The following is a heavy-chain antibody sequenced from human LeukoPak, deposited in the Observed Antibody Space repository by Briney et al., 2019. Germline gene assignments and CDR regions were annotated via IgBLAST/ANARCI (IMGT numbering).Heavy chain of an antibody. J-gene: IGHJ3*01. CDR3: ARDVVPRDYGDTLNAYDL. Sequence: SEALSLTCAVSGGSLSGYYWSWIRQSPGKGLEWMGDIHHDGRTKYKSSFKSRITIFLVSSKNEVSLRLSPVTPADTALYFCARDVVPRDYGDTLNAYDLWGQGTMVTVS. D-gene: IGHD4-17*01. V-gene: IGHV4-34*01. CDR2: IHHDGRT. CDR1: GGSLSGYY.